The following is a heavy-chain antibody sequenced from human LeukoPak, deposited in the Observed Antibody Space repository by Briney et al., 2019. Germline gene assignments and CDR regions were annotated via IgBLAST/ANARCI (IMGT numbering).Heavy chain of an antibody. Sequence: SETLSLTCTVSGDSFSYFYWSWIRQPPGKGLEWIGYIYNSGSTNYNPSLKSRVTISLDTSKNQFSLKLSSVTAADTAVYYCARGVVTAAGRTFDFWGQGTLVTVSS. CDR2: IYNSGST. V-gene: IGHV4-59*01. J-gene: IGHJ4*02. CDR1: GDSFSYFY. D-gene: IGHD6-13*01. CDR3: ARGVVTAAGRTFDF.